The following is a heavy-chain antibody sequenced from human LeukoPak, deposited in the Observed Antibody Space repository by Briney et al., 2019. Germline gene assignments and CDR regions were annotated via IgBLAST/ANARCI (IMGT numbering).Heavy chain of an antibody. V-gene: IGHV4-59*11. CDR3: ARGGTYYDFWSGEPDFDY. J-gene: IGHJ4*02. D-gene: IGHD3-3*01. CDR1: GGSISSQC. Sequence: SETLSLTCTVSGGSISSQCWSWIRQPPGKGLEWIGYIYYSGSTNYNPSLKSRVTISVDTSKNQFSLKLSSVAAADTAVYYCARGGTYYDFWSGEPDFDYWGQGTLVTVSS. CDR2: IYYSGST.